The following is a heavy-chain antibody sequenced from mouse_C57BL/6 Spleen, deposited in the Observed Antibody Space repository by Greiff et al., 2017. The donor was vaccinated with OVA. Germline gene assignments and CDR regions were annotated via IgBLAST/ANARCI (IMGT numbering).Heavy chain of an antibody. Sequence: VQLQQSGPELVKPGASVKISCKASGYAFSSSWMNWVKQRPGKGLEWIGRIYPGDGDTNYNGKFKGKATLTADKSSSTAYMQLSSLTSEDSAVYFCARRGSSGYSLFDYWGQGTTLTVSS. CDR3: ARRGSSGYSLFDY. V-gene: IGHV1-82*01. D-gene: IGHD3-2*02. CDR2: IYPGDGDT. CDR1: GYAFSSSW. J-gene: IGHJ2*01.